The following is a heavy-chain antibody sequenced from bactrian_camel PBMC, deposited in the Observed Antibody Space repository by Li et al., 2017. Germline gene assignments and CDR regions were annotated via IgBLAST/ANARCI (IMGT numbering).Heavy chain of an antibody. CDR3: GGGRYPTCYYSDFAVPENFGY. CDR1: AYTYESYC. V-gene: IGHV3S1*01. Sequence: HVQLVESGGGSEQAGGSLRLSCFAPAYTYESYCLAWFRQPPGKERKGVAALSVNGANTAYAASVKGRFTISLDNAKNTLYLQMNSLLPEDTAMYFCGGGRYPTCYYSDFAVPENFGYWGQGTQVTVS. D-gene: IGHD4*01. CDR2: LSVNGANT. J-gene: IGHJ6*01.